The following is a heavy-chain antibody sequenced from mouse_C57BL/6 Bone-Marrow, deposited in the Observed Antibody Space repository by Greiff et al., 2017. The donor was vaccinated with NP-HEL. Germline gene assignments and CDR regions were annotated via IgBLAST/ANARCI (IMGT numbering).Heavy chain of an antibody. CDR2: ISYDGSN. J-gene: IGHJ3*01. CDR3: ASKAQATWFAY. CDR1: GYSITSGYY. D-gene: IGHD3-2*02. Sequence: VQLQQSGPGLVNPSQSLSLTCSVTGYSITSGYYWNWIRQFPGNKLEWMGYISYDGSNNYNPSLKNRISITRDTSKNQFFLKLNSVTTEDTATYYCASKAQATWFAYWGQGTLVTVSA. V-gene: IGHV3-6*01.